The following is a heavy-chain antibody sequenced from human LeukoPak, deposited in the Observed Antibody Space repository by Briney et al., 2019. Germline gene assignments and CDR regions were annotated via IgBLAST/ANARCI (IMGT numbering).Heavy chain of an antibody. V-gene: IGHV4-39*07. Sequence: LXLTXTVPGGSFSSGGYYWGWIRQPPGKGLEWIGTIYYSGSTYYDPSLKSRVTISVDTSKNQFSLNLNSVTAADTAVYYCARGGTLMTMVNWGQGTLVTVSS. CDR2: IYYSGST. CDR1: GGSFSSGGYY. D-gene: IGHD4/OR15-4a*01. CDR3: ARGGTLMTMVN. J-gene: IGHJ4*02.